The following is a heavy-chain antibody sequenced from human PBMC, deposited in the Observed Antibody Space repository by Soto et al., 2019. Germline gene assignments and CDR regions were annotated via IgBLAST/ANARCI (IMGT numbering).Heavy chain of an antibody. CDR3: ARGGASSKYFDY. J-gene: IGHJ4*02. CDR2: IYYGGTT. Sequence: SETLSLTCTVSGISIRDQYWSWIRQPPGKGLEWIGFIYYGGTTNYNPSLKSRVTISVDTSKSQFSLKLSSVTAADTAVYYCARGGASSKYFDYWGQGTLVTVSS. CDR1: GISIRDQY. V-gene: IGHV4-59*11. D-gene: IGHD2-15*01.